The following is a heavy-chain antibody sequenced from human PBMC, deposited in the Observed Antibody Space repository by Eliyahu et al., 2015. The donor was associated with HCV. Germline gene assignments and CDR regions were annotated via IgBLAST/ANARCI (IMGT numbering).Heavy chain of an antibody. D-gene: IGHD3-16*02. CDR3: AKEDYDYVWGSYRYFDY. Sequence: EVQLLESGGGLVQPGGSLRLSCAASGFTFSSYAMSWVRQAPGKGVGWVSAIRGSGGSTYCADSVKGRFTISRDNSKNTLYLQMNSLRAEDTAVYYCAKEDYDYVWGSYRYFDYWGQGTLVTVSS. CDR2: IRGSGGST. J-gene: IGHJ4*02. V-gene: IGHV3-23*01. CDR1: GFTFSSYA.